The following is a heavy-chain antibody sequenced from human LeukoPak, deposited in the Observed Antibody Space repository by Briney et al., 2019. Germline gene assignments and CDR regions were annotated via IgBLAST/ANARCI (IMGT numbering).Heavy chain of an antibody. CDR3: ARVTYFYYMDV. Sequence: PGRSLRLSCAASGFTFSSYGMHWVRQAPGKGLEWVANIKQDGSEKYYVDSVKGRFTISRDNAKNSLYLQMNSLRAEDTAVYYCARVTYFYYMDVWGKGTTVTVSS. CDR1: GFTFSSYG. D-gene: IGHD3-10*01. CDR2: IKQDGSEK. J-gene: IGHJ6*03. V-gene: IGHV3-7*01.